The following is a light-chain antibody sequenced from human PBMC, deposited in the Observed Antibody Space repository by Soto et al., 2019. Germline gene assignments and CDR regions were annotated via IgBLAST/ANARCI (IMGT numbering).Light chain of an antibody. J-gene: IGKJ4*01. CDR3: QQRSDWPLT. V-gene: IGKV3-11*01. CDR1: ENVGRY. Sequence: EIVLTQTPATLSLSPGERATLSCRASENVGRYLAWYQQKPGQAPRLLIYDASNRATGIPARLSGSGSGTDFTLTISSLEPEDFAVYYCQQRSDWPLTFGGGTKVEIK. CDR2: DAS.